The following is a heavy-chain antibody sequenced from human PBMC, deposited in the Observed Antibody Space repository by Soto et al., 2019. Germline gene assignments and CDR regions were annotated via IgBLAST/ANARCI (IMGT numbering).Heavy chain of an antibody. J-gene: IGHJ4*02. CDR1: EFTFSNYA. V-gene: IGHV3-23*01. Sequence: HPGGSLRLSCAASEFTFSNYAMSWVRQAPGKGLEWVSAISYGGGTTYYADSVKGRFTISRDNSKNTLYLQMNSLRAEDTAVYYCAKNPGYYYDNTGYHFDYWGQGTLVTVSS. D-gene: IGHD3-22*01. CDR3: AKNPGYYYDNTGYHFDY. CDR2: ISYGGGTT.